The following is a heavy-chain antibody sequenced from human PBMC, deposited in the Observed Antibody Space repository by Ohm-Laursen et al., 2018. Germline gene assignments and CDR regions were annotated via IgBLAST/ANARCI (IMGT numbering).Heavy chain of an antibody. V-gene: IGHV4-4*07. J-gene: IGHJ4*02. D-gene: IGHD2-2*01. Sequence: GTLSLTCTVSGGSISSYYWSWIRQPAGKGLEWIGRIYTSGSTYYNPSLKSRVSISVDTSKNQFSLKLSSVTAADTAVYYCARVYCSSTRCSNYFDYWGQGTLVTVSS. CDR3: ARVYCSSTRCSNYFDY. CDR1: GGSISSYY. CDR2: IYTSGST.